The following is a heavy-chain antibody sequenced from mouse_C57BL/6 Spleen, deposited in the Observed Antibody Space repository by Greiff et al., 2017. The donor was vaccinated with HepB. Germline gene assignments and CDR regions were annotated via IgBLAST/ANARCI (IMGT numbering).Heavy chain of an antibody. V-gene: IGHV7-1*01. CDR3: ARGNGYLYFDY. CDR2: SRNKANDYTT. Sequence: EVKLMESGGGLVQSGRSLRLSCATSGFTFSDFYMEWVRQAPGKGLEWIAASRNKANDYTTEYSASVKGRFIVSRDTSQSILYLQMNALRAEDTAIYYCARGNGYLYFDYWGQGTTLTVSS. J-gene: IGHJ2*01. D-gene: IGHD2-2*01. CDR1: GFTFSDFY.